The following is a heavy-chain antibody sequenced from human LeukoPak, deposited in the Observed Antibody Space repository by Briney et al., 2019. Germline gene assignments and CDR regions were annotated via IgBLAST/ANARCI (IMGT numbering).Heavy chain of an antibody. CDR1: GGSTSSYY. Sequence: SETLSLTCTVSGGSTSSYYWTWIRQPPGKGLEWIGYAYYTGSTNYNPSLKSRVTISVDTSKNQFSLKLSSVTAADTAVYYCARTFYYESSDYYYYAFDIWGQGTMVTVSS. CDR2: AYYTGST. V-gene: IGHV4-59*01. J-gene: IGHJ3*02. CDR3: ARTFYYESSDYYYYAFDI. D-gene: IGHD3-22*01.